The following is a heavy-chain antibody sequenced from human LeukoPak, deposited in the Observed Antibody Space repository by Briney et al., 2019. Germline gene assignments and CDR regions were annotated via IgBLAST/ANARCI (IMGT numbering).Heavy chain of an antibody. V-gene: IGHV3-23*01. D-gene: IGHD2-2*01. Sequence: GGSLRLSCAGSGFTSSNHAMSWVRQAPGKGLEWVSAISGSGGSTYYADSVKGRFTISRDNSKNTLYLQMNSLRAEDTAVYYCAKDRDIVVVPAALFDYWGQGTLVTVSS. CDR1: GFTSSNHA. J-gene: IGHJ4*02. CDR3: AKDRDIVVVPAALFDY. CDR2: ISGSGGST.